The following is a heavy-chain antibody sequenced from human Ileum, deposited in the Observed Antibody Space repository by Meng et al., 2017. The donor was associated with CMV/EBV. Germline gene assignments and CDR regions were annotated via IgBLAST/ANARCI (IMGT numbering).Heavy chain of an antibody. CDR1: GFTFSDYY. Sequence: QVQLVESGGGLVKPGGSLRLSCAASGFTFSDYYMIWIRQAPGRGPEWISYISSTSSYSDYVDSVKGRFTISRDNSKNSLYLQMNSLKTEDTAVYYCTRLPSSSRGDWGQGTLVTVSS. CDR2: ISSTSSYS. J-gene: IGHJ4*02. D-gene: IGHD6-13*01. V-gene: IGHV3-11*05. CDR3: TRLPSSSRGD.